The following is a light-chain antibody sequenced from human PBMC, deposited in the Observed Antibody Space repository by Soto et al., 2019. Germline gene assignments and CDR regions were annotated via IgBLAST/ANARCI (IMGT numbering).Light chain of an antibody. CDR1: QNIRFW. V-gene: IGKV1D-12*01. CDR2: GAS. J-gene: IGKJ4*01. CDR3: QQSHSFPPT. Sequence: DIQMTQSPSSVSASIGDRVTITCRASQNIRFWLAWYQQQPGKAPKALIRGASSLQPGVPSRFSGSGSGTDFTLTIISLLPEDFATYYCQQSHSFPPTFGGGTKVEI.